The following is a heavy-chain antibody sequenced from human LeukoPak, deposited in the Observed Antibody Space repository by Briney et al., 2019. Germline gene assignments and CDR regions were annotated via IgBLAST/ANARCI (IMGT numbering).Heavy chain of an antibody. CDR3: AKADYGDFAFDY. J-gene: IGHJ4*02. CDR2: ITRSGGDT. CDR1: GFTFSNYA. D-gene: IGHD4-17*01. Sequence: GGSLRLSCEASGFTFSNYAMSWVRQAPGMGLEWVAAITRSGGDTYYADSVKGRFTIFRDNSKNTPSLQMNSLRAEDKAVYYCAKADYGDFAFDYWGQGTLVTVSS. V-gene: IGHV3-23*01.